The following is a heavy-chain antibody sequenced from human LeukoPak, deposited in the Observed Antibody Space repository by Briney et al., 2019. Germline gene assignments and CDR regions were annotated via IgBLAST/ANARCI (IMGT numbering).Heavy chain of an antibody. CDR3: ARVGSGSYLLDY. V-gene: IGHV4-30-4*01. CDR2: IYYSGST. CDR1: GGSISSGDYY. J-gene: IGHJ4*02. D-gene: IGHD3-10*01. Sequence: PSETLSLTCTVSGGSISSGDYYWSWIRQPPGKGLEWIGYIYYSGSTYYNASLKSRVTISVDTSKNQFSLKLSSVTAADTAVYYCARVGSGSYLLDYWGQGTLVTVSS.